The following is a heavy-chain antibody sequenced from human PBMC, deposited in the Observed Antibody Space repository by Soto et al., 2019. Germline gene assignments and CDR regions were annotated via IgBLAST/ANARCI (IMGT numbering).Heavy chain of an antibody. CDR2: INHSGST. V-gene: IGHV4-34*01. J-gene: IGHJ3*02. D-gene: IGHD1-26*01. Sequence: SETLSLTCAVYGGSFSGYYWSWIRQPPGKGLEWIGEINHSGSTNYNPSLKSRVTISVDTSKNQFSLKLSSVTAADTAVYYCARGLMRGRDIGGQGTMVTVSS. CDR3: ARGLMRGRDI. CDR1: GGSFSGYY.